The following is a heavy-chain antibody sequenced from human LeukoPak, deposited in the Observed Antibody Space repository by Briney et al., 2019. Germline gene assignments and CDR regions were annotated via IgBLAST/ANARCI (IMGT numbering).Heavy chain of an antibody. D-gene: IGHD3-22*01. Sequence: ASVKVSCKASGYTFTNYGISWVRLTPGQGLEWLGGIIPVFGTTTYAQKFQAKVTMTADKSTNTAYLEISSLTSDDTAVYYCARCSPGDSSNFYAVLQYWGQGTQVTDST. V-gene: IGHV1-69*06. CDR2: IIPVFGTT. J-gene: IGHJ4*02. CDR3: ARCSPGDSSNFYAVLQY. CDR1: GYTFTNYG.